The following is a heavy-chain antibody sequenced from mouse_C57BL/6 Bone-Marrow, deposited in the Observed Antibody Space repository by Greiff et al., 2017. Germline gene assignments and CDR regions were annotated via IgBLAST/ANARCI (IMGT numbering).Heavy chain of an antibody. Sequence: QVQLQQSGPELVKPGASVKISCKASGYAFSSSWMNWVKQRPGKGLEWIGRIYPGDGDTNYNGKFKGKATLTADKSSSTAYMQLSSLTSEDSAVYFCARSFTTVVPHYYAMDYWGQGTSVTVSS. CDR2: IYPGDGDT. V-gene: IGHV1-82*01. CDR1: GYAFSSSW. J-gene: IGHJ4*01. CDR3: ARSFTTVVPHYYAMDY. D-gene: IGHD1-1*01.